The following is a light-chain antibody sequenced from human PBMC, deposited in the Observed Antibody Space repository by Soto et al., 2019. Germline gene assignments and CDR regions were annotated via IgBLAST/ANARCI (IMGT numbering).Light chain of an antibody. Sequence: DIQMTQSPSSLSASVGDRVTITCRASQAIRNDLGWYQQKPGKAPKRLIYAASSLDSEVPLRFSGSGSGTEFARTISSLQPEDFATYYCLHHNTYPWTFGQGTKVEIK. CDR3: LHHNTYPWT. V-gene: IGKV1-17*01. CDR2: AAS. J-gene: IGKJ1*01. CDR1: QAIRND.